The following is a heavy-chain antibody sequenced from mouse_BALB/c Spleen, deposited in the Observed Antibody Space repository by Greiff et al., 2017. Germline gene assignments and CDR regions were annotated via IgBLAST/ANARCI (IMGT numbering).Heavy chain of an antibody. CDR1: GYSFTSYW. J-gene: IGHJ4*01. D-gene: IGHD2-14*01. Sequence: EVQLQQSGTVLARPGASVKMSCKASGYSFTSYWMHWVKQRPGQGLEWIGAIYPGNSDTSYNQKFKGKAKLTAVTSASTAYMELSSLTNEDSAVYYCTEVSDYYAMDYWGQGTSVTVSS. CDR3: TEVSDYYAMDY. V-gene: IGHV1-5*01. CDR2: IYPGNSDT.